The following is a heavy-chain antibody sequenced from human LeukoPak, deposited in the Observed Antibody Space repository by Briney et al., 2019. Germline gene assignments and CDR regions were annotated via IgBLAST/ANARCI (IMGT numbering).Heavy chain of an antibody. CDR3: ARAYYFDSSGYDDAFDI. J-gene: IGHJ3*02. Sequence: SETLSLTCTISGGSISNYYWTSIRQPPPKGLDWIGLISFSGSTSYNPSLKSRVTISLDTSKNQFSLKLSSVTAADTAVYYCARAYYFDSSGYDDAFDIWGQGTMVTVSS. CDR2: ISFSGST. V-gene: IGHV4-59*13. D-gene: IGHD3-22*01. CDR1: GGSISNYY.